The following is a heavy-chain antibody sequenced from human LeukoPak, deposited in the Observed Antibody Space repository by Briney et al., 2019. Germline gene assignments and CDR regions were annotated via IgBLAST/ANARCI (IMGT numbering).Heavy chain of an antibody. J-gene: IGHJ4*02. D-gene: IGHD1-26*01. CDR2: MYPGGSDI. Sequence: GESLKISCKGSGYSFTSYYIDWVRQMPGKGLEWMGVMYPGGSDIRYSPSFQGQVTISADKSIDTAYLQWSSLKASDSAMYYCASRTGSYYPFDSWGQGTLVTVSS. CDR1: GYSFTSYY. V-gene: IGHV5-51*01. CDR3: ASRTGSYYPFDS.